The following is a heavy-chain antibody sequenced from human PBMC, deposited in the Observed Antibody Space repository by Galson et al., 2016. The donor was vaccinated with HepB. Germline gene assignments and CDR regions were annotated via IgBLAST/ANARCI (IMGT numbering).Heavy chain of an antibody. Sequence: CAISGDSVSSNSAVWNWIRQSPSRGLEWLGRTFYKSKWYNDYAVSVKSRITVNADTSKNQFSLHLYSVTPDDTAVYYCTRGFEYSSGWYYFDHWGQGTLVTVSS. CDR3: TRGFEYSSGWYYFDH. CDR1: GDSVSSNSAV. D-gene: IGHD6-19*01. V-gene: IGHV6-1*01. CDR2: TFYKSKWYN. J-gene: IGHJ4*02.